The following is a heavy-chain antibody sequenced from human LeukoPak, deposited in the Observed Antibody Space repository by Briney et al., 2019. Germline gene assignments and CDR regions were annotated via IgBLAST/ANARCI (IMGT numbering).Heavy chain of an antibody. V-gene: IGHV4-61*01. CDR2: IYYSGST. J-gene: IGHJ3*02. Sequence: SETLSLTCTVSGGSVSSGSYYWSWIRQPPGKGLEWIGYIYYSGSTNYNPSLKSRVTISVDTSKNQFSLKLSSVTAADTAVYYCVREWLQPLAFDIWGQGTMITVSS. D-gene: IGHD5-18*01. CDR1: GGSVSSGSYY. CDR3: VREWLQPLAFDI.